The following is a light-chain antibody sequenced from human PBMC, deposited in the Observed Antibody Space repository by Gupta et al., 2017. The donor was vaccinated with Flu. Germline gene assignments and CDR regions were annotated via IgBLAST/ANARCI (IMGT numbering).Light chain of an antibody. CDR2: SAS. J-gene: IGKJ2*01. V-gene: IGKV1-39*01. Sequence: DIQMTQSPSSLSASVGDRVTITCRSSQTVSIYLNWYQQEPGKAPKLLIYSASTLHGGVPSRFSGSGSGTDFTLTITSLQREDFATYYCQQSDTTPCTFGQGTKVDIK. CDR1: QTVSIY. CDR3: QQSDTTPCT.